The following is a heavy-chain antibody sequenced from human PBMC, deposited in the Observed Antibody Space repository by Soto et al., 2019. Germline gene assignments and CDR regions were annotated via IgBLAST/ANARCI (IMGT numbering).Heavy chain of an antibody. J-gene: IGHJ4*02. D-gene: IGHD4-17*01. Sequence: QLQLQESGPGLVKPSETLSLTCTVSGGSISSSSYFWGWIRQSPGKGLEWIGSIYYSGSTFYNPSLESRVTISVDTSKNQFSLKLSSVTAADTAVFYCARHSATVIMRDTGFDYWGQGTLVTVSS. CDR1: GGSISSSSYF. CDR3: ARHSATVIMRDTGFDY. V-gene: IGHV4-39*01. CDR2: IYYSGST.